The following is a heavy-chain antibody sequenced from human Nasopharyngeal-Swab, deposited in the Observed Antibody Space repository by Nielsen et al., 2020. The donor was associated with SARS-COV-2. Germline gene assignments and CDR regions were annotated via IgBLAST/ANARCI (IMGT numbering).Heavy chain of an antibody. V-gene: IGHV3-30-3*01. CDR3: ARELGYCSGGSCRYYYYYGMDV. D-gene: IGHD2-15*01. CDR2: ISYDGSNK. CDR1: GFTFSSYA. Sequence: GESLKISCAASGFTFSSYAMHWVRQAPGKGLEWVAVISYDGSNKYYADSVKGRFTISRDNSKNTLYLQMNSLRAEDTAVYYCARELGYCSGGSCRYYYYYGMDVWGQGTTVTVSS. J-gene: IGHJ6*02.